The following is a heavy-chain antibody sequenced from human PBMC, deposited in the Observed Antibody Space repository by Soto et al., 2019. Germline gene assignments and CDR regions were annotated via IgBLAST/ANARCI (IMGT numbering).Heavy chain of an antibody. Sequence: SETLSLTCTVSGGSISSYYWSWIRQPPGKGLEWIGYIYYSGSTNYNPSLKSRVTISVDTSKNQFSLKLSSVTAADTAVYYCARRGLITDAFDIWGQGTMVTVSS. D-gene: IGHD3-10*01. CDR3: ARRGLITDAFDI. CDR2: IYYSGST. CDR1: GGSISSYY. J-gene: IGHJ3*02. V-gene: IGHV4-59*01.